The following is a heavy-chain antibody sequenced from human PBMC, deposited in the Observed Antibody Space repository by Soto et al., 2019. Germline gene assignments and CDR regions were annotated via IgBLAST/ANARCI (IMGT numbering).Heavy chain of an antibody. D-gene: IGHD2-2*01. CDR1: GYTFTGYY. CDR2: INPNSGGT. V-gene: IGHV1-2*04. Sequence: ASVKVSCKASGYTFTGYYMHWVRQAPGQGLEWMGWINPNSGGTNYAQKFQGWVTMTRDTSISTAYMELSRLISDDTAVYYCARADLNIPAAQPFDYWGQGTLVTVSS. CDR3: ARADLNIPAAQPFDY. J-gene: IGHJ4*02.